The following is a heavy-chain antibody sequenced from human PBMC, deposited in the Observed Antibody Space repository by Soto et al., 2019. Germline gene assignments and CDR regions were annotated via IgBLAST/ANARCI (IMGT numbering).Heavy chain of an antibody. CDR1: GGTFSSYA. CDR2: IIPIFGTA. V-gene: IGHV1-69*13. D-gene: IGHD2-15*01. Sequence: SVKVSCKASGGTFSSYAISWVRQAPGQGLEWMGGIIPIFGTANYAQKFQGRVTITADESTSTAYMELSSLRSEDTAVYYCARNLMVVAATPSWFDPWGQGTLVTVSS. CDR3: ARNLMVVAATPSWFDP. J-gene: IGHJ5*02.